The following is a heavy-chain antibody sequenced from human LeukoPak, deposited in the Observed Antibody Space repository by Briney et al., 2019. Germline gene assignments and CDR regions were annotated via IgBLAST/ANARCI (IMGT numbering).Heavy chain of an antibody. CDR1: GYSFTSYW. Sequence: GESLKISCKGSGYSFTSYWIGWVRQMPGNGLEWMGIIYPGGSDTRYSPSFQGQVTISADKSISTAYLQWSILKASDTAMYYCARLVRSWGSGSYHYYGMDVWGKGTTVTVSS. D-gene: IGHD3-10*01. CDR3: ARLVRSWGSGSYHYYGMDV. CDR2: IYPGGSDT. V-gene: IGHV5-51*01. J-gene: IGHJ6*04.